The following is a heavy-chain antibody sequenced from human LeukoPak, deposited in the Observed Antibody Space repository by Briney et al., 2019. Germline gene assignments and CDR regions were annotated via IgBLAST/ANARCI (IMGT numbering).Heavy chain of an antibody. CDR3: AKDMEGYSYGYFDY. CDR1: GFTFDDYA. D-gene: IGHD5-18*01. J-gene: IGHJ4*02. V-gene: IGHV3-9*01. Sequence: PGRSLSLSCAASGFTFDDYAMHWVRQAPGEGLEWVSGISWNSGSIGYADSVKGRFTISGDNAKNSLYLQMNSLRAEDTALYYCAKDMEGYSYGYFDYWGQGTLVTVSS. CDR2: ISWNSGSI.